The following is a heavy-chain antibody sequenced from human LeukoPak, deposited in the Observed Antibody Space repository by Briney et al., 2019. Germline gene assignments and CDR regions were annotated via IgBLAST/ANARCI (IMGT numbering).Heavy chain of an antibody. CDR3: TTPALWFGPRGDY. V-gene: IGHV3-15*01. CDR1: GFTFSNAW. J-gene: IGHJ4*02. CDR2: IKSKTDGGTT. Sequence: GGSLRLSCAASGFTFSNAWMSWVRQAPGKGLEWVGRIKSKTDGGTTDYAAPVKGRFTISRDDSKNTLYLQMNSLKTEDTAVYYCTTPALWFGPRGDYWGQGTLVTVSS. D-gene: IGHD3-10*01.